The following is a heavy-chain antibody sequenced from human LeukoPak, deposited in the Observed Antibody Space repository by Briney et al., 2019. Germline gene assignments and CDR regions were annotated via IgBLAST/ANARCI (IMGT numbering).Heavy chain of an antibody. CDR2: INHSGST. J-gene: IGHJ4*02. CDR3: ARGFDSKSTYFDY. D-gene: IGHD3-3*01. CDR1: GGSFSGYC. V-gene: IGHV4-34*01. Sequence: SETLSLTCAVYGGSFSGYCWSWIRQPPGKGLEWIGEINHSGSTNYNPSLKSRVTISVDTSKNQFSLRLTSVTAADTAVYYCARGFDSKSTYFDYWGQGTLVTVSS.